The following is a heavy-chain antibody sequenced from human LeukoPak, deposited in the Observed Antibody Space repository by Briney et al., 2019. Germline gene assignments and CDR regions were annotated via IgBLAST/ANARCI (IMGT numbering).Heavy chain of an antibody. D-gene: IGHD6-6*01. CDR2: IWYDGSNK. V-gene: IGHV3-33*01. CDR3: AREGDSSSSGRDY. J-gene: IGHJ4*02. Sequence: GGSLRLSCAASGFTFSSYGMHWVRQAPGKGLEWVAVIWYDGSNKYYADSVKGRFTISRDNSKNTLYLQMNSLRAEDTAVYYCAREGDSSSSGRDYWGQGTLVTVSS. CDR1: GFTFSSYG.